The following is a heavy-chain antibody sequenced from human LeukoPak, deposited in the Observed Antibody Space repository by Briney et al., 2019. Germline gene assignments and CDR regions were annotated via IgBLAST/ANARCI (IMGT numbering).Heavy chain of an antibody. J-gene: IGHJ4*02. D-gene: IGHD6-6*01. Sequence: SVKVSCKASGGTFSSYAISWVRQAPGQGLEWMGRIIPILGTANYAQKFQGRVTITTDESTSTAYMELSSLRSEDTAVYYCAINSSSAGSAFDYWGQGTLVTVSS. CDR3: AINSSSAGSAFDY. CDR2: IIPILGTA. CDR1: GGTFSSYA. V-gene: IGHV1-69*11.